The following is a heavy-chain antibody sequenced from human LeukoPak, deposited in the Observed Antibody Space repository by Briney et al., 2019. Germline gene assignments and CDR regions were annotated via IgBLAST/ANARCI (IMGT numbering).Heavy chain of an antibody. CDR3: AREGGGSGTVYNWFDP. D-gene: IGHD2-15*01. Sequence: PSQTLSLTCAVSGGSISSGGYSWSWIRQPPGKGLEWIGYIYHSGSTYYNPSLKSRVTISVDRSKNQFSLKLSSVTAADTAVYYCAREGGGSGTVYNWFDPWGQGTLVTVSS. J-gene: IGHJ5*02. CDR2: IYHSGST. CDR1: GGSISSGGYS. V-gene: IGHV4-30-2*01.